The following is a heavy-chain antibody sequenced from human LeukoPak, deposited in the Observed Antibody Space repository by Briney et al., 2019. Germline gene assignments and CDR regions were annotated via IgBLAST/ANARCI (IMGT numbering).Heavy chain of an antibody. CDR2: IKQDGSEK. D-gene: IGHD6-19*01. CDR3: ARGTADPDY. J-gene: IGHJ4*02. Sequence: GGSLRLSCTASGFTFSNYYMSWVRQAPGKGLEWVANIKQDGSEKYYVDSVKGRSTISRDNAKNALYLQMNSLRAEDTAVYHCARGTADPDYWGQGTLVTVSS. V-gene: IGHV3-7*01. CDR1: GFTFSNYY.